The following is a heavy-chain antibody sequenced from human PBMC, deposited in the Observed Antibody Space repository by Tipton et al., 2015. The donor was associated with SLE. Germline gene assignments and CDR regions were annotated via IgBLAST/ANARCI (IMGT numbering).Heavy chain of an antibody. V-gene: IGHV3-30*04. Sequence: RSLRLSCAASGFTFYSFTMHWVRQAPGKGLEWVAVISYDGSNKYYADSVKGRFTISRDNSKNTLYLQMNSLRAEDTAVYYCAGSLTFWYFDLWGRGTLVTVSS. CDR2: ISYDGSNK. D-gene: IGHD3-9*01. CDR3: AGSLTFWYFDL. CDR1: GFTFYSFT. J-gene: IGHJ2*01.